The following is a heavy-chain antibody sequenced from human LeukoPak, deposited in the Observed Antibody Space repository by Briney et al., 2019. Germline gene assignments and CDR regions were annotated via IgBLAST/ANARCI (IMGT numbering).Heavy chain of an antibody. CDR1: GYTFSSHS. J-gene: IGHJ4*02. CDR2: ISPYNGNT. D-gene: IGHD2-2*01. CDR3: ARGEYELLGDY. V-gene: IGHV1-18*01. Sequence: ASVKASCKASGYTFSSHSMNWVRQAPGQGLEWMGWISPYNGNTNYAQKLQGRVTMTTDTSTSTAYMELRSLRSDDTAVYYCARGEYELLGDYWGQGTLVTVSS.